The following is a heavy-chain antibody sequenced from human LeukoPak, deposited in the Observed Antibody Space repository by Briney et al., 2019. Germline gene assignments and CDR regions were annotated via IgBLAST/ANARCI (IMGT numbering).Heavy chain of an antibody. D-gene: IGHD3-10*01. Sequence: GGSLRLSCAASGFTFSSYWMSWVRQAPGKGLEWVANIKQDGSEKYYVDSVKGRFTISRDNAKNSLSLQMNSLRAEDTAVYYCARDRRLFGSWTRLRGHQYNWFDPWGQGTLVTVSS. V-gene: IGHV3-7*01. J-gene: IGHJ5*02. CDR2: IKQDGSEK. CDR1: GFTFSSYW. CDR3: ARDRRLFGSWTRLRGHQYNWFDP.